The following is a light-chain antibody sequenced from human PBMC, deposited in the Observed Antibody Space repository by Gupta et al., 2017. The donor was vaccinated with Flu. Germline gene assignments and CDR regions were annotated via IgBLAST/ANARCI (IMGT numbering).Light chain of an antibody. V-gene: IGKV1-5*03. CDR3: QQYSNSSYT. CDR2: KAS. Sequence: DIQMTQSTSVLSVSVGDRVTITCRASQSINTWLAWYQQKPGKAPKLLMYKASTLHDGVPSRFSGSGSGTEFTLTISSLEPDDFATYYCQQYSNSSYTFGQGTKLDIK. CDR1: QSINTW. J-gene: IGKJ2*01.